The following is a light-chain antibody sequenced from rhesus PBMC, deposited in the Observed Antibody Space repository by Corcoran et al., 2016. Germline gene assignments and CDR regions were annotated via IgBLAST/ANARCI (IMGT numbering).Light chain of an antibody. V-gene: IGKV3S9*01. CDR1: QSVSSY. J-gene: IGKJ4*01. CDR2: GAS. CDR3: QQYSNGPLT. Sequence: EIVMTQSPATLSLSPGERATLSCRASQSVSSYVAWYQQKPEQAPRLLIYGASSRATGIPDRFSGSGSGTDFTLTISSLEPEDFAVYYCQQYSNGPLTFGGGTKVEIK.